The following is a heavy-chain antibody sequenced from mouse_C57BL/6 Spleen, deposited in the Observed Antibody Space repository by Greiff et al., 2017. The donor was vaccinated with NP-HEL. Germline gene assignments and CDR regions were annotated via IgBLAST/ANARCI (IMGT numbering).Heavy chain of an antibody. D-gene: IGHD1-1*01. J-gene: IGHJ4*01. CDR1: GYAFSSYW. V-gene: IGHV1-80*01. CDR3: ARSNYYGSSYYAMDY. Sequence: LKESGASVKISCKASGYAFSSYWMNWVKQRPGKGLEWLGQIYPGDGDTNYNGKFKGKATLTADKSSSTAYMQLSSLTSEDSAVYFCARSNYYGSSYYAMDYWGQGTSVTVSS. CDR2: IYPGDGDT.